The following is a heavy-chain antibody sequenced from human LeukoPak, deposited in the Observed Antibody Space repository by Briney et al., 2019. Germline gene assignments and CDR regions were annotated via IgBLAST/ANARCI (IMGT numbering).Heavy chain of an antibody. Sequence: SETLSLTCTVSGGSVSSYYWSWIRQPPGEELEWIGYIYYSGSTNYNPSLKSRVTISVDASKNQFSLKLNSVTAADTAVYYCARYSDAYAGARWFDHWGQGTLVTVSS. J-gene: IGHJ5*02. V-gene: IGHV4-59*02. CDR3: ARYSDAYAGARWFDH. D-gene: IGHD2-21*01. CDR2: IYYSGST. CDR1: GGSVSSYY.